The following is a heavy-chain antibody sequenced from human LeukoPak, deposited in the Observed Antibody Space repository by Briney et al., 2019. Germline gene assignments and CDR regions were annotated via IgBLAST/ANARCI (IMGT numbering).Heavy chain of an antibody. D-gene: IGHD3-3*01. V-gene: IGHV3-7*01. J-gene: IGHJ4*02. Sequence: PGRSLRLSCAASGFTFSSKWMSWVSLAPGKGLEWVVNIEQQDGSEKYYVDSVKGRFTISRDNAKNSLYLQMNSLRAEDTAVYYCAKYDFWSGYSFDFWGQGTLVTVSS. CDR3: AKYDFWSGYSFDF. CDR2: IEQQDGSEK. CDR1: GFTFSSKW.